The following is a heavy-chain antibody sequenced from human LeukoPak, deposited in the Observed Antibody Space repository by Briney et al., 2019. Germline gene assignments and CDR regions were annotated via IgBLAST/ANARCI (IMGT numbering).Heavy chain of an antibody. V-gene: IGHV3-23*01. CDR3: AKDHLSSGLTSYFDY. CDR1: GFTFSNYA. D-gene: IGHD6-19*01. CDR2: ISVSGGST. Sequence: GGSLRLSCAASGFTFSNYAMSWVRQAPGKGLEWVSAISVSGGSTYYADSVKGRFTISRDNSKNTLYLQMNSLRAEDTAVYYCAKDHLSSGLTSYFDYWGQGTVVTVSS. J-gene: IGHJ4*02.